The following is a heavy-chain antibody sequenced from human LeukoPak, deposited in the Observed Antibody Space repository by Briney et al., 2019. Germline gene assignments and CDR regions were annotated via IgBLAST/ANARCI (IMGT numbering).Heavy chain of an antibody. J-gene: IGHJ4*02. Sequence: GGSLRLSCAASGFTFSSYGMSWVRQAPGKGLEWVSAISGSGGSTYYADSVKGRFTISRDNSKNTLYLQMNSLRAEDTAVYYCAKDVIPTYYYDSSGYPKPHFDYWGQGTLVTVSS. CDR1: GFTFSSYG. V-gene: IGHV3-23*01. D-gene: IGHD3-22*01. CDR2: ISGSGGST. CDR3: AKDVIPTYYYDSSGYPKPHFDY.